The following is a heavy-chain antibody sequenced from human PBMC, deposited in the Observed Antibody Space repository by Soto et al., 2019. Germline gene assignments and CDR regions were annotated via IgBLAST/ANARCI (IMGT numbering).Heavy chain of an antibody. V-gene: IGHV4-59*01. D-gene: IGHD3-10*01. CDR3: ARESYYGSGATVVAY. CDR1: GGSISGYD. Sequence: SETLSLTCTVSGGSISGYDWSWIRQPPGKGLEWIGYIYYSGTTSYNPSLNSRVTMSVDTSENQFSLKVNSVTAADTAVYYCARESYYGSGATVVAYWGQGTLVTVSS. J-gene: IGHJ4*02. CDR2: IYYSGTT.